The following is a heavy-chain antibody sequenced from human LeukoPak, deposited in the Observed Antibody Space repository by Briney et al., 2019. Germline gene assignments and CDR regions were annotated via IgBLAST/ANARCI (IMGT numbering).Heavy chain of an antibody. J-gene: IGHJ4*02. V-gene: IGHV4-39*01. CDR2: IYYSGST. CDR3: ARAAAGTVGLLDY. CDR1: GGSISSSSYY. Sequence: SETLSLTCTVSGGSISSSSYYWGWIPQPPGKGLEWIGSIYYSGSTYYSPSLKSRVTISVDTSKNQFSLKLSSVTAADTAMYYCARAAAGTVGLLDYWGQGTLVTVSS. D-gene: IGHD6-13*01.